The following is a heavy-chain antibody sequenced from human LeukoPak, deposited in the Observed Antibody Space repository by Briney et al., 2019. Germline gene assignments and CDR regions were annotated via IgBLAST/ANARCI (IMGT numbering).Heavy chain of an antibody. V-gene: IGHV4-31*03. CDR2: IYYSGST. CDR1: GGPISSGGYY. Sequence: SETLSLTCTVSGGPISSGGYYWSWIRQHPGKGLEWIGYIYYSGSTYYNPSLKSRVTISVDTSKNQFSLKLSSVTAADTAVYYCARGEQLRYFDYWGQGTLVTVSS. CDR3: ARGEQLRYFDY. D-gene: IGHD5-12*01. J-gene: IGHJ4*02.